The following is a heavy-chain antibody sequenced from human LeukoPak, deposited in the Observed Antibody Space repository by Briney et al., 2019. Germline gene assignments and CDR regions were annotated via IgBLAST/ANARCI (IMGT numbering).Heavy chain of an antibody. V-gene: IGHV4-39*01. CDR2: IYYSRSS. CDR1: DGSISSSSYY. Sequence: SETLSLTCTVSDGSISSSSYYWGWIRQPPGQGLEWFGRIYYSRSSYSNPSLKRRVTISVDTSKNQFSLKLSSVTAADTAVYYCARISYDYVWGSYRYGNWFDPWGQGTLVTVSS. J-gene: IGHJ5*02. CDR3: ARISYDYVWGSYRYGNWFDP. D-gene: IGHD3-16*02.